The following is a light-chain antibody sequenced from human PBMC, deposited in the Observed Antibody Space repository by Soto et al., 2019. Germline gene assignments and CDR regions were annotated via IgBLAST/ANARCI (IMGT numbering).Light chain of an antibody. CDR1: QSVSSSY. Sequence: EIVLTQSPGTLSLSPGERATLSCRASQSVSSSYLAWYQQKSGQAPRLLIYGASSRATGIPDRFSGSGSGTDFALTISILEPEDFAVYYCQKDNSSSWTFGQGTTVEI. CDR3: QKDNSSSWT. V-gene: IGKV3-20*01. CDR2: GAS. J-gene: IGKJ1*01.